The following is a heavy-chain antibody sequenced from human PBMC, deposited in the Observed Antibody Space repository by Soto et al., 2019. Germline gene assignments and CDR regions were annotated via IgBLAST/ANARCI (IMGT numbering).Heavy chain of an antibody. CDR1: GVSISSGGYS. CDR3: ARAPPGTAPRWGL. J-gene: IGHJ6*02. D-gene: IGHD2-21*02. V-gene: IGHV4-30-2*01. Sequence: QLQMQESGSGLVKPSQTLSLTCTVSGVSISSGGYSWSWIRQTPGKGLEWIGYIYPTGKTYYNPSLENRATLSIDTSQNQFSLQLTSVTAADTAVYYCARAPPGTAPRWGLWGHGTTVTVSS. CDR2: IYPTGKT.